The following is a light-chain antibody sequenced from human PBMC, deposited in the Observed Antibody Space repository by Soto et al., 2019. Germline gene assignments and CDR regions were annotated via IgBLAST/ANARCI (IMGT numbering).Light chain of an antibody. Sequence: QSALTQPPSVCGTPGQRVSISCSGDSSTFANNYVHWYQQVPGAAPKLLMYRTDQRPSGVPERFSGSKSGTSASLTISGLRPEDEAQYYCAAYTGNWNGPVFGGGTKLPVL. CDR1: SSTFANNY. CDR2: RTD. CDR3: AAYTGNWNGPV. V-gene: IGLV1-47*01. J-gene: IGLJ2*01.